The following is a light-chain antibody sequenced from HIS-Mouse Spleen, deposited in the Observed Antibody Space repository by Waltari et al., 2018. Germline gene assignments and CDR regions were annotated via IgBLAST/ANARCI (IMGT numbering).Light chain of an antibody. CDR3: QQSYSTTRT. Sequence: DIQMTQSPSSLSASVGDRVTITCRASQSISINLNWYQQKPGQAPKLLIYAASSLQSGVPSRFSGSGSGTDFTLTISSLQPEDFATYYCQQSYSTTRTFGQGTKVEIK. V-gene: IGKV1-39*01. CDR2: AAS. J-gene: IGKJ1*01. CDR1: QSISIN.